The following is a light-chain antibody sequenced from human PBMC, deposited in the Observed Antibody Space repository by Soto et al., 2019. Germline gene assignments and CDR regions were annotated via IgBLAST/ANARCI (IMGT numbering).Light chain of an antibody. Sequence: DIQMTQSPSTLSGSVGDRVTITCPASQTISSWLAWYQQKPGKAPKLLIYKASTLKSGVPSRFSGSGSGTDFTLTISSLEPEDFAVYYCQQRSNWLWTFGQGTKVDIK. CDR3: QQRSNWLWT. CDR1: QTISSW. J-gene: IGKJ1*01. V-gene: IGKV1-5*03. CDR2: KAS.